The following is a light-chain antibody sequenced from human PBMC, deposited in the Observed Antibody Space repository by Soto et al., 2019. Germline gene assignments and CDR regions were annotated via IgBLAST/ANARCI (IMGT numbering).Light chain of an antibody. Sequence: QSALAQPASVSGYPGQSIAISYTETSSDVGGYNYVSWYKQHPGKAPKLLFSEVSIRPSGVSDRFSGSKSGNTASLTISGLQTEDEADYYCSSFTSAYTFVFGSGTKVTVL. V-gene: IGLV2-14*01. J-gene: IGLJ1*01. CDR2: EVS. CDR1: SSDVGGYNY. CDR3: SSFTSAYTFV.